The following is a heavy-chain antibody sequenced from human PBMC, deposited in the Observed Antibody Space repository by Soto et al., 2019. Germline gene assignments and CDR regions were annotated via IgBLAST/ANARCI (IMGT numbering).Heavy chain of an antibody. J-gene: IGHJ3*02. CDR3: ARGGSNDWQVAFDI. D-gene: IGHD3-9*01. CDR2: INHSGNN. V-gene: IGHV4-34*01. CDR1: GGSFSTYY. Sequence: QLQQWGAGLLKPSETLSLTCVVSGGSFSTYYYNWIHQSPGKGLEWIGEINHSGNNNYSPSLKSRVTMSLDTSKNQFSLKLTSVTAADTAVYYCARGGSNDWQVAFDIWGQGTMVTVSS.